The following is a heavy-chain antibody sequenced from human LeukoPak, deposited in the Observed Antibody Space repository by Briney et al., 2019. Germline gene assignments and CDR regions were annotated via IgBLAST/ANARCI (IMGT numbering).Heavy chain of an antibody. D-gene: IGHD3-16*02. V-gene: IGHV3-7*01. CDR1: GFTFSSYW. J-gene: IGHJ6*03. CDR2: IKQDGSEK. Sequence: GGSLRLSCAASGFTFSSYWMSWVRQAPGKGLEWVANIKQDGSEKYYVDSVKGRFTISGDNAKNSLYLQMNSLRAEDTAVYYCARGLGELSLIRGLYFYYYMDVWGKGTTVTISS. CDR3: ARGLGELSLIRGLYFYYYMDV.